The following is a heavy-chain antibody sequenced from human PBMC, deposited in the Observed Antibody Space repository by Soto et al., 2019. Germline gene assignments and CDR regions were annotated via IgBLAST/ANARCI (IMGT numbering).Heavy chain of an antibody. CDR2: ISSSSSTI. V-gene: IGHV3-48*02. Sequence: EVQLVESGGGLVQPGGSLRLSCAASGFTFSSYSMNWVRQAPGKGLEWVSYISSSSSTIYYADSVKGRFTISRDNAKNSLYLQMNSLRDEDRSVYDCARDWSEWLPLQYYGMAVWGQGTTVTVSS. CDR3: ARDWSEWLPLQYYGMAV. J-gene: IGHJ6*02. CDR1: GFTFSSYS. D-gene: IGHD3-3*01.